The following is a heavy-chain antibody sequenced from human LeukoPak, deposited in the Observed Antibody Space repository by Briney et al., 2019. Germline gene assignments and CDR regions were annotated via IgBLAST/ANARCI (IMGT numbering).Heavy chain of an antibody. Sequence: SETLSLTCTVSGGSISSYYCSWIRQPPGKGLEWSGYIYYSGSTNYNPSLKSRVTISVDTSKNQFSLKLSSVTAADTAVYYCARETMTLDAFDIWGQGALVTVSS. CDR2: IYYSGST. J-gene: IGHJ3*02. V-gene: IGHV4-59*01. CDR3: ARETMTLDAFDI. D-gene: IGHD3-22*01. CDR1: GGSISSYY.